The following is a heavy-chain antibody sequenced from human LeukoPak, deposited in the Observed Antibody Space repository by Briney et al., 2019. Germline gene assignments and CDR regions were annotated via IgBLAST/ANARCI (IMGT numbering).Heavy chain of an antibody. D-gene: IGHD5-18*01. Sequence: SDTLSLTCAVYGGSFSAYYWSWIRQPPGKELEWIGEIYHSGSTNYNPSLKSQVPISVDKSKNQFSLKLSSVTAADTAVYYCARYAHGGPYSYGSPFDYWGQGTLVTVSS. CDR1: GGSFSAYY. V-gene: IGHV4-34*01. J-gene: IGHJ4*02. CDR3: ARYAHGGPYSYGSPFDY. CDR2: IYHSGST.